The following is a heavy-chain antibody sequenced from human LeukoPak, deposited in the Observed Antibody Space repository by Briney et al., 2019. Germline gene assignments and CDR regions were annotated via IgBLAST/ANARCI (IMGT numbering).Heavy chain of an antibody. Sequence: SETLSLTCAVYGGSFSGYYWSWIRQPPGKGLEWIGEINHSGSTNYNPSLKSRVTISVDTSKNQFSLKLSSVTAADTAVYYCARGRTYYGSGSYYRAEYFQHWDQGTLVTVSS. J-gene: IGHJ1*01. V-gene: IGHV4-34*01. D-gene: IGHD3-10*01. CDR2: INHSGST. CDR3: ARGRTYYGSGSYYRAEYFQH. CDR1: GGSFSGYY.